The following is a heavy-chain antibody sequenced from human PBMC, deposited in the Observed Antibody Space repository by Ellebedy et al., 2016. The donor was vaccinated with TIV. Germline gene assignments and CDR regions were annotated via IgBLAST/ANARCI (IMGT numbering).Heavy chain of an antibody. CDR2: FDPEDGET. D-gene: IGHD3-22*01. CDR1: GYTLTELS. CDR3: ARELTNYYDSSGHVGD. Sequence: ASVKVSXKVSGYTLTELSMHWVRQAPGKGLEWMGGFDPEDGETIYAQKFQGRVTMTEDTSTDTAYMELSSLRSEDTAVYYCARELTNYYDSSGHVGDWGQGTLVTVSS. J-gene: IGHJ4*02. V-gene: IGHV1-24*01.